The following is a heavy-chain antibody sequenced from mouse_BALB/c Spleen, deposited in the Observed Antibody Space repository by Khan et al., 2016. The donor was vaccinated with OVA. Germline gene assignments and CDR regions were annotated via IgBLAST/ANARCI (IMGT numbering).Heavy chain of an antibody. D-gene: IGHD4-1*01. J-gene: IGHJ3*01. Sequence: EVELVESGGDLVKPGGSLKLSCAASGFTFSSYSMSWVRQTPDKRLEWVASISSGGDYPYYPDSVKGRFTISRDNAKNTLYLQMSDLKSEDTAMYYGADHLTGSFAYWGQGTLVTVSA. CDR3: ADHLTGSFAY. CDR2: ISSGGDYP. V-gene: IGHV5-6*01. CDR1: GFTFSSYS.